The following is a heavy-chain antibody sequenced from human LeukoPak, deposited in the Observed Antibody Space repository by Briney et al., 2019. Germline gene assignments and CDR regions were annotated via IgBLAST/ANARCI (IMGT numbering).Heavy chain of an antibody. J-gene: IGHJ3*02. Sequence: KTSEALSLTCAVYGGSFSGYYWSWIRQPPGKGLEWIGEINHSGSTNYNPSLKSRVTISVDTSKNQFSLKLSSVTAADTAVYYCARMQWSVYYYGSGSPGPFDIWGQGTMVTVSS. CDR1: GGSFSGYY. CDR3: ARMQWSVYYYGSGSPGPFDI. V-gene: IGHV4-34*01. D-gene: IGHD3-10*01. CDR2: INHSGST.